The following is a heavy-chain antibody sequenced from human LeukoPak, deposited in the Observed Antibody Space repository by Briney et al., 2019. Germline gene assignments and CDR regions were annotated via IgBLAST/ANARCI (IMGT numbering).Heavy chain of an antibody. Sequence: GGSLRLSCAASGFTFSSYDMHWVRQATGKGLEWVSTIGPAGDSYYAASVKGRFTISRENAKNSLYLQMNSLRAGDTAVYYCARDISGYALVDWGQGTLVTVSS. CDR3: ARDISGYALVD. V-gene: IGHV3-13*01. CDR2: IGPAGDS. J-gene: IGHJ1*01. CDR1: GFTFSSYD. D-gene: IGHD5-12*01.